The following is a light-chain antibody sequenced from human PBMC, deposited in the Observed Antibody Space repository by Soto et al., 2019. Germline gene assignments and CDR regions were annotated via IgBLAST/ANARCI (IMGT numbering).Light chain of an antibody. CDR1: SSDFGGYNY. V-gene: IGLV2-14*01. CDR3: SSYTSTSTPWV. J-gene: IGLJ1*01. CDR2: DVT. Sequence: QSVLTQPASVSGSPGQSITISCTGTSSDFGGYNYVSWYQQHPGKAPKLMIYDVTDRPSGVSNRFSGSKSGYTASLTISGLQAEDEADYYCSSYTSTSTPWVFGTGTKVTVL.